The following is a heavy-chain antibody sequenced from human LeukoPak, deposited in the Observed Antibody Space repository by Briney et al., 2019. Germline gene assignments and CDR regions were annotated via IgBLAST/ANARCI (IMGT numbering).Heavy chain of an antibody. J-gene: IGHJ4*02. V-gene: IGHV3-11*01. CDR1: GFTFSDYY. Sequence: GGSLRLSRAASGFTFSDYYMSWIRQAPGEGLEWVSYISSSGSTIYYADSVKGRFTISRDNAKNSLYLQMNSLRAEDTAVYYCERGPRYGDWGYFDYWGQGTLVTVSS. CDR3: ERGPRYGDWGYFDY. D-gene: IGHD4-17*01. CDR2: ISSSGSTI.